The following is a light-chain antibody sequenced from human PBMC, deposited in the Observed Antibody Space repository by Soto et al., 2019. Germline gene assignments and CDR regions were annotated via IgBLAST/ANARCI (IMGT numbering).Light chain of an antibody. CDR1: RSNIGSNT. J-gene: IGLJ3*02. CDR3: AVWDDSLNGWV. CDR2: NNA. V-gene: IGLV1-44*01. Sequence: QSVLTQAPSASGTPGQRVTISCSGSRSNIGSNTVNWYQQLPGTAPKLLIYNNAQRPSGVPDRFSGSKSGTSASLAIGGLQSEDKADYYCAVWDDSLNGWVFGGGTKLTVL.